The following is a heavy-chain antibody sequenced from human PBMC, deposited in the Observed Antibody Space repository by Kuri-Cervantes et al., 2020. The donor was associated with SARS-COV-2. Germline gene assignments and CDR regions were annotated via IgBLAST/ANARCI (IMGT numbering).Heavy chain of an antibody. CDR1: GFSFSNYA. J-gene: IGHJ4*02. D-gene: IGHD3-22*01. CDR2: ISYDGGYE. Sequence: GESLKISCAASGFSFSNYAMHWVRQAPGKGLEWVAIISYDGGYENYADSVQGRFTISRDNDKHTLYLQVNSAKTEDTAAYYCARDPYVGSGYYLLDFWGQGTLVTVSS. V-gene: IGHV3-30*03. CDR3: ARDPYVGSGYYLLDF.